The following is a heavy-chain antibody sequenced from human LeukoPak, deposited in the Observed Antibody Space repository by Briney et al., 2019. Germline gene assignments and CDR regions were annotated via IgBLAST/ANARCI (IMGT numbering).Heavy chain of an antibody. Sequence: GGSLRLSCAASGFAFSSYAMTWLRQAPGKGLEWVSGINADGVDTNSADSVKGRFTISRDNSKNTLFLQMINLTAADTAIYYCAKDFDYGDYLWGPGTLVTVSS. D-gene: IGHD4-17*01. CDR3: AKDFDYGDYL. CDR1: GFAFSSYA. J-gene: IGHJ4*02. CDR2: INADGVDT. V-gene: IGHV3-23*01.